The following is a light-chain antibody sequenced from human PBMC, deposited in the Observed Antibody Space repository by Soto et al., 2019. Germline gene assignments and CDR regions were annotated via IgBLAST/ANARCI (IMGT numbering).Light chain of an antibody. V-gene: IGKV1-33*01. J-gene: IGKJ2*03. CDR3: QQYDSFPYS. CDR1: QDITNY. CDR2: DAS. Sequence: IQMTQSPLFLSASIGDRVTITCQARQDITNYLNWYQQKPGKAPKLLIYDASMLERGVPSRFSGGGSGTHFTFTISSLQPEDIATFYCQQYDSFPYSFGQGTKLEIK.